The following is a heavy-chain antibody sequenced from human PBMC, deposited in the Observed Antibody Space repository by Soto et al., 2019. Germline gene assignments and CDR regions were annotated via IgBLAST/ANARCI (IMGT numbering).Heavy chain of an antibody. CDR3: AREDYGENNWLDP. CDR1: DDNFKVYG. J-gene: IGHJ5*02. V-gene: IGHV1-18*01. CDR2: INVHDGNT. Sequence: GASVKVSCKASDDNFKVYGISWVRQTPGQGLEWMGWINVHDGNTNFGEKFKGRITLTTDKSTDTAYMELWNLRVDDTAMYYCAREDYGENNWLDPWGPGTQVTVSS. D-gene: IGHD4-17*01.